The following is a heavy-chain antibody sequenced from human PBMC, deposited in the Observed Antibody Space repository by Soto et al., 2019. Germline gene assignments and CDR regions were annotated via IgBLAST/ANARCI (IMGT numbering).Heavy chain of an antibody. V-gene: IGHV4-30-4*01. Sequence: SETLSLTCTVSGGSISSGDYYRSWSRQPPGKGLEWIGYIDYSGSTYYNPALKSRVTISVDTYKNQFFLKLSSVTAADTAVYYCARDAAFTPSSDYDFWSGYYDYWGQGTLVTVSS. CDR3: ARDAAFTPSSDYDFWSGYYDY. CDR1: GGSISSGDYY. D-gene: IGHD3-3*01. J-gene: IGHJ4*02. CDR2: IDYSGST.